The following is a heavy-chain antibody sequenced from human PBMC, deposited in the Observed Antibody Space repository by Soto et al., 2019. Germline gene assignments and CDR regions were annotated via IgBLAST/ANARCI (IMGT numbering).Heavy chain of an antibody. V-gene: IGHV4-30-2*01. D-gene: IGHD6-19*01. Sequence: QLQLQASGSGLVKPSQTLSLTCAVSGGSISSGGYSWSWIRQPPGKCLEWIGYIYHSGSTYYNPSLKSRVTISVDRSKNHFSLKLSSVTAADTAVYYCARAGGLGAVAADYWGQGTLVTVSS. CDR3: ARAGGLGAVAADY. J-gene: IGHJ4*02. CDR2: IYHSGST. CDR1: GGSISSGGYS.